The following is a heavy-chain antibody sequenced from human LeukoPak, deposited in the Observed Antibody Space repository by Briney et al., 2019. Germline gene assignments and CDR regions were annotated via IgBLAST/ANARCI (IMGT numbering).Heavy chain of an antibody. CDR1: GGSISSYY. V-gene: IGHV4-59*01. D-gene: IGHD2/OR15-2a*01. CDR2: IYYSGST. CDR3: AREETFSRFGC. J-gene: IGHJ5*01. Sequence: SETLSLTCTVSGGSISSYYWSWIRQPPGKGLEWIGYIYYSGSTKCNPSLKSRVTISVDTSKNQLSLKLNSVTAADTAVYYCAREETFSRFGCWGQGTLVTVSS.